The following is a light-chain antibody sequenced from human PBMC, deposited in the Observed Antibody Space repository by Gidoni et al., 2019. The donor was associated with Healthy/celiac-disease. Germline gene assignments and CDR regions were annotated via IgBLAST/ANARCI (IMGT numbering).Light chain of an antibody. J-gene: IGKJ4*01. CDR1: QSIRSY. CDR3: QQSYSTLLT. CDR2: AAS. V-gene: IGKV1-39*01. Sequence: DIQMTQSPSSLSASVGDRVTITCRASQSIRSYLNWYQQKPGKAPKLLIYAASSLQSGVPSRFSGSGSGTDFTLTISSRQPEDFATYYCQQSYSTLLTFGGGTKVEIK.